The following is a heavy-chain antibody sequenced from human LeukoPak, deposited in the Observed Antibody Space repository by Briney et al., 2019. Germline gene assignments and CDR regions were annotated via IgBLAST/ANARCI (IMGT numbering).Heavy chain of an antibody. D-gene: IGHD5-18*01. CDR2: INPNSGGT. CDR3: ARGLYSYGQYYFDY. V-gene: IGHV1-2*02. J-gene: IGHJ4*02. Sequence: GASVKVSCKASGYTFTGYYTHWVRQAPGQGLEWMGWINPNSGGTNYAQKFQGRVTMTRDTSISTAYMELSRLRSDDTAVYYCARGLYSYGQYYFDYWGQGTLVTVSS. CDR1: GYTFTGYY.